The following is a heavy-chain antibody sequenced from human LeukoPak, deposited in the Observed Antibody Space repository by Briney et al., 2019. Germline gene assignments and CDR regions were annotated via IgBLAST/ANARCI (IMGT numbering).Heavy chain of an antibody. J-gene: IGHJ4*02. CDR1: GYTFTGYY. V-gene: IGHV1-2*06. Sequence: GASVKVSCKASGYTFTGYYIHWERQTPGQGLEWMGRISPSSGGTNYAQKFQGRVTMTRDTSISTAYMEPRRLGSDDTAVYYCAREGDNSGYQPFDYWGQGTLITVSS. CDR2: ISPSSGGT. CDR3: AREGDNSGYQPFDY. D-gene: IGHD3-22*01.